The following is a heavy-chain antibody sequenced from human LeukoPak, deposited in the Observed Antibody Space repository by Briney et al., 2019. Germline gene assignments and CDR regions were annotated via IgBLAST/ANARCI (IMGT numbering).Heavy chain of an antibody. CDR3: AKDGLYSGYDVYYFDY. CDR1: GFPFSSYV. D-gene: IGHD5-12*01. CDR2: ISDTGGNT. V-gene: IGHV3-23*01. Sequence: GGSLRLSCAASGFPFSSYVMTWVRQAPGKGLEWVSGISDTGGNTYYADSVKGRFTISRDNSRNTLYLQMNSLRAEDTAVYYCAKDGLYSGYDVYYFDYWGQGTLVTVSS. J-gene: IGHJ4*02.